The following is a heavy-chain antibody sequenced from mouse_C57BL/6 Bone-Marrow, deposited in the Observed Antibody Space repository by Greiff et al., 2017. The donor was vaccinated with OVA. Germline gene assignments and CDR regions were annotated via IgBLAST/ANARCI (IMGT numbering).Heavy chain of an antibody. CDR2: ISYSGST. CDR1: GYSITSGYD. J-gene: IGHJ3*01. Sequence: EVQLQESGPGMVKPSQSLSLTCTVTGYSITSGYDWHWIRHFPGNKLEWMGYISYSGSTNYNPSLKSRISITHDTSKNHFFLKLNSVTTEDTATYYCARGHYGSSSWFAYWGQGTLVTVSA. D-gene: IGHD1-1*01. CDR3: ARGHYGSSSWFAY. V-gene: IGHV3-1*01.